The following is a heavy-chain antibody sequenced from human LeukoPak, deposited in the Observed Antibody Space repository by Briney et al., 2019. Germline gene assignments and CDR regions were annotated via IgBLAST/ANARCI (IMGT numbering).Heavy chain of an antibody. D-gene: IGHD6-19*01. Sequence: GSLRLSCEGSGFTFSAYDLSWVRPAQGQGLEWVAAISRSGSTPYYTASVKGRFTISRDNSKNTLFLQMNSLRVEDTAVYYCVRGQWVENYFDYWGQGTLVTVSS. CDR2: ISRSGSTP. V-gene: IGHV3-23*01. J-gene: IGHJ4*02. CDR3: VRGQWVENYFDY. CDR1: GFTFSAYD.